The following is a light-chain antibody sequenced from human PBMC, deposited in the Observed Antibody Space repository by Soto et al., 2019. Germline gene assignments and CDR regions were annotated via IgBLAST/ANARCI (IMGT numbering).Light chain of an antibody. Sequence: QSVLTQPPSVSGDPGQRVNISCTGSSSNIGAGYDVHWYQQLPGTAPKLPIYGTSNRPSGVPDRFSGSKSVTSASLAITGLQSEDEADYYRQSYYSRRTYVFGTGTKLTVL. CDR2: GTS. CDR3: QSYYSRRTYV. J-gene: IGLJ1*01. CDR1: SSNIGAGYD. V-gene: IGLV1-40*01.